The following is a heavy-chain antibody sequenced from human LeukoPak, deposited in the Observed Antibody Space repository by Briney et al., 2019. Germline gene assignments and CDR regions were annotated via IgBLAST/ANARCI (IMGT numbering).Heavy chain of an antibody. Sequence: GESLKISCKGSGYSFTSYWIGWVRQMPGKGLEWMGIIYPGDSDTRYSPSFQGQVTISADKSISTAYLQWSSLNASDTAMYYCARRSGSSSSGSLFDYWGQGTLVTVSS. CDR2: IYPGDSDT. J-gene: IGHJ4*02. CDR3: ARRSGSSSSGSLFDY. V-gene: IGHV5-51*01. CDR1: GYSFTSYW. D-gene: IGHD6-6*01.